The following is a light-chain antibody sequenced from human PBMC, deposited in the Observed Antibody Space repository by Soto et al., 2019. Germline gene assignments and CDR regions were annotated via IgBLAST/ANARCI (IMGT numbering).Light chain of an antibody. Sequence: QSALTQPASVSGSPGQSITISCTGTSSDVGSYNYVSWYQQHPGKAPKLIIYEVTNRASGVSNRFSASKSGNTASLTISGLQPEDEADYYCSSYTSTSILYVFGTGIKLTV. J-gene: IGLJ1*01. CDR1: SSDVGSYNY. CDR3: SSYTSTSILYV. CDR2: EVT. V-gene: IGLV2-14*01.